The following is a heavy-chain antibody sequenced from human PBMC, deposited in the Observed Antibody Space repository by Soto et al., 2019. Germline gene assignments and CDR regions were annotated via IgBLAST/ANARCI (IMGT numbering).Heavy chain of an antibody. D-gene: IGHD3-9*01. CDR1: GFTLDKYT. CDR2: SFSSGGT. V-gene: IGHV3-23*05. CDR3: ARNREPDGIWTFDS. J-gene: IGHJ4*02. Sequence: GGSLRLSCAAFGFTLDKYTMGWVRQAPGKGLEWVAESFSSGGTQYADSVKGRFTISRDNSRNMVFLQMNGLRVEDTALYYCARNREPDGIWTFDSWGQGALVTVSS.